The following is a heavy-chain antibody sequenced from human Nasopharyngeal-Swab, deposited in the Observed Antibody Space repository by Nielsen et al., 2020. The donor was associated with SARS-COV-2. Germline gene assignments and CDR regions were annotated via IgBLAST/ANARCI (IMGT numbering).Heavy chain of an antibody. Sequence: ESLKISCAVYGGSFNGYYWSWIRQSPGKGLECIGDINHSGSTNYNPSLKSPVTISVDTSKTQFSLKLSSVTAADTAVYYCARGSTMNGYYGMDVWGQGTTVTVSS. CDR2: INHSGST. CDR1: GGSFNGYY. CDR3: ARGSTMNGYYGMDV. J-gene: IGHJ6*02. V-gene: IGHV4-34*01. D-gene: IGHD3-22*01.